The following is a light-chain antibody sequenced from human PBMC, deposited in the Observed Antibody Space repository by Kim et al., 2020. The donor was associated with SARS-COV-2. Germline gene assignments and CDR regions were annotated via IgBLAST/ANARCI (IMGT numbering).Light chain of an antibody. CDR1: NIGSKS. V-gene: IGLV3-21*04. CDR3: QVWDSSSDHVV. CDR2: YDS. J-gene: IGLJ2*01. Sequence: VAPGKTARITCGGTNIGSKSVHWYQQKPGQAPVLVIYYDSDRPSGIPERFSGSNSGNTATLTISRVEAGDEADYYCQVWDSSSDHVVVGGGTKLTVL.